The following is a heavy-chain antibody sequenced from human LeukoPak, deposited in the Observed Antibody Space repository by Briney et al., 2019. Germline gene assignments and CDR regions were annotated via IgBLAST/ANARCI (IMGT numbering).Heavy chain of an antibody. Sequence: GESLQISCKGSGYSFTSYWIGWVRQMPGKGLGWMGIVYPGDSDTRYSPSFQGQVTISADKSISTAYLQWSSLKASDTAMYYCARQYSSSSHYYYYGMDVWGQGTTVTVSS. CDR1: GYSFTSYW. D-gene: IGHD6-6*01. CDR3: ARQYSSSSHYYYYGMDV. V-gene: IGHV5-51*01. J-gene: IGHJ6*02. CDR2: VYPGDSDT.